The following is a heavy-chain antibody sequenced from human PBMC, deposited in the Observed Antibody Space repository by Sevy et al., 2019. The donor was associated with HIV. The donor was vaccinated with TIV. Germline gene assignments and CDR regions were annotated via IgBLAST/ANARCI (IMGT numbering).Heavy chain of an antibody. CDR3: AREGYFYDTTTFPANDY. CDR1: GFTFSSFG. Sequence: GGSLRLSCAASGFTFSSFGMNWVRQAPGKGLEWISYISHSTNTRLYAASVTGRFSISRDNARNSLYLQMNSLRAEDTAVYYCAREGYFYDTTTFPANDYWGRGTLVTVSS. J-gene: IGHJ4*02. D-gene: IGHD3-22*01. CDR2: ISHSTNTR. V-gene: IGHV3-48*01.